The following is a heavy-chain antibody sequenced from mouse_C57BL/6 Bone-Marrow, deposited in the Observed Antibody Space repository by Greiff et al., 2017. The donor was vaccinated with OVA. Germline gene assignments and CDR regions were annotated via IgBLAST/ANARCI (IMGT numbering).Heavy chain of an antibody. CDR2: INPNNGGT. CDR1: GYTFTDYY. V-gene: IGHV1-26*01. Sequence: EVQLQQSGPELVKPGASVKISCKASGYTFTDYYMNWVKQSHGKSLEWIGDINPNNGGTSYNQKFKGKATLTVDKSSSTAYMELRSLTSEDSAVYYCARKAVVATRYFDVWGTGTTVTVSS. CDR3: ARKAVVATRYFDV. J-gene: IGHJ1*03. D-gene: IGHD1-1*01.